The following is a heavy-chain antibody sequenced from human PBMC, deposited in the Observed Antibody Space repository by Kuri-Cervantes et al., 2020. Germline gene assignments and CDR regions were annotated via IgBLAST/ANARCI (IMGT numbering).Heavy chain of an antibody. V-gene: IGHV3-23*01. D-gene: IGHD3-16*01. CDR1: GFTFSSYT. CDR2: ISGTGVST. J-gene: IGHJ6*03. Sequence: GESLKISCAASGFTFSSYTMIWVRQAPGKGLEWVSVISGTGVSTYYSDSLKGRFTVSRDNSKATLYLHMNSLRAEDTALYYCARDGGGYGNYMDVWGKGTTVTVSS. CDR3: ARDGGGYGNYMDV.